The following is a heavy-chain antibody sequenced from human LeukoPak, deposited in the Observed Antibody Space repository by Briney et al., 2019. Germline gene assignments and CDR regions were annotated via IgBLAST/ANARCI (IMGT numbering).Heavy chain of an antibody. CDR2: IKQDGSEK. Sequence: PGGSLRLSCAASGFTFSSHWMIWVRQAPGKGLEWVASIKQDGSEKYYVDSVRGRSTISRDNAKNSLYLQMNTLRAEDTAMYYCARDPGNHRGAWGQGTLVTDCS. CDR3: ARDPGNHRGA. V-gene: IGHV3-7*05. J-gene: IGHJ4*02. CDR1: GFTFSSHW.